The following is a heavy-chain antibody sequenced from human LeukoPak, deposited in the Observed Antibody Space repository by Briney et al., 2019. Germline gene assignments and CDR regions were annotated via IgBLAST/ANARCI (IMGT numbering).Heavy chain of an antibody. D-gene: IGHD1-1*01. CDR3: ASAGRQTSCYFDY. J-gene: IGHJ4*02. Sequence: PGGSLRLSCAASGFTFSSYSMNWVRQAPGKGLEWVSYISSSSSTMYYADSVKGRFTISRDNAKNSLYLQMNSLRAEDTAVYYCASAGRQTSCYFDYWGQGALVTVSS. CDR2: ISSSSSTM. CDR1: GFTFSSYS. V-gene: IGHV3-48*01.